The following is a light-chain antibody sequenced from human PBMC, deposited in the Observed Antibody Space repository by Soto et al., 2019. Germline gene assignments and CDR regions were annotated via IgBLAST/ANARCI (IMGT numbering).Light chain of an antibody. CDR2: DAS. V-gene: IGKV1-5*01. CDR1: QSISSW. J-gene: IGKJ1*01. Sequence: DIQMIQSPSTLSASVGDRVTITCRASQSISSWLAWYQQKPGKAPKLLIYDASSLESGVPSRFSGSGSGTEFTLTISSLQPDDFATYYCQQYNRWTFGQGT. CDR3: QQYNRWT.